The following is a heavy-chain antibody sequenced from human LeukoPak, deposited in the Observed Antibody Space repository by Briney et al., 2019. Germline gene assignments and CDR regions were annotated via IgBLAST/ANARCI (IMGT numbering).Heavy chain of an antibody. Sequence: GGSLRLSCAASGFTFSDYYMSWIRQAPGKGLEWVSYISSSGSTIYYADSVKGRFTIFRDNTKNSLYLQMNSLRAEDTAVYYCAREPYDILTPSDYWGQGTLVTVSS. CDR1: GFTFSDYY. CDR2: ISSSGSTI. V-gene: IGHV3-11*01. D-gene: IGHD3-9*01. J-gene: IGHJ4*02. CDR3: AREPYDILTPSDY.